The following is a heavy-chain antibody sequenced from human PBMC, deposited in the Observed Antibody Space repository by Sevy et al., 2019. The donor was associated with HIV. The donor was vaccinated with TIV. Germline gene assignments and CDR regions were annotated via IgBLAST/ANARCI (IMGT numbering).Heavy chain of an antibody. V-gene: IGHV1-18*01. Sequence: ASVKVSCKASGYTFTSYGISWVRQAPGQGLEWMGWISAYNGNTNYAQTLQGRVTMTTDTSTSTAYMELRSLRSDDTAVYYCARETYYYDSSGYYKNYYGMDVWGQGTTVTVSS. CDR2: ISAYNGNT. J-gene: IGHJ6*02. D-gene: IGHD3-22*01. CDR1: GYTFTSYG. CDR3: ARETYYYDSSGYYKNYYGMDV.